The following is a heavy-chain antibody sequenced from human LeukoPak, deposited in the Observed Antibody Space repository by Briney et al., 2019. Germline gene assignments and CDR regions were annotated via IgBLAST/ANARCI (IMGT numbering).Heavy chain of an antibody. D-gene: IGHD1-14*01. CDR1: GGSFSGYY. V-gene: IGHV4-34*01. J-gene: IGHJ6*03. Sequence: PSETLSLTCAVYGGSFSGYYWSWIRQPPGKGLEWIGEINHSGSTNYNPSLKSRVTISVGTSKNQFSLKLSSVTAADTAVYYCAREYGIYYYYMDVWGKGTTVTVSS. CDR3: AREYGIYYYYMDV. CDR2: INHSGST.